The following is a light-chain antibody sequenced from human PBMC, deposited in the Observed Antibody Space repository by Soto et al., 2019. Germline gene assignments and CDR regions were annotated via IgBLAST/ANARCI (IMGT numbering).Light chain of an antibody. V-gene: IGKV3-11*01. CDR1: QSVSSY. CDR2: DAS. Sequence: EIVLTQYPATLSLSPGERATLSCRASQSVSSYLAWYQQKPGQAPRLLIYDASNRATGIPARFSGSGSGTDFTLTISSLEPEDFAVYFCQERSNWPQFTFGGGTKVEIK. CDR3: QERSNWPQFT. J-gene: IGKJ4*01.